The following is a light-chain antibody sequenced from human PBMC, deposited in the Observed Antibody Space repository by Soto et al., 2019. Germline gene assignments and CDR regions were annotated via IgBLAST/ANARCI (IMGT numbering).Light chain of an antibody. CDR1: SSDVGGYTY. CDR2: DVT. CDR3: ISYTTSNTRQIV. J-gene: IGLJ1*01. Sequence: QSALTQPASVSGSPGQAITIACTGTSSDVGGYTYVSWYQQHPGKAPKFIIYDVTNRPSGVSNRFSGSKSGNTASLTISGLQAEDEADYYCISYTTSNTRQIVFGTGTMLTVL. V-gene: IGLV2-14*01.